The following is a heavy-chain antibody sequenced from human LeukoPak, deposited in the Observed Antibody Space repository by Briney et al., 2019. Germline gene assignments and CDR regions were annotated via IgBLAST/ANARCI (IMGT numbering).Heavy chain of an antibody. D-gene: IGHD3-22*01. Sequence: GASVKASCKASGYTFTSYDINWVRQATGQGLEWMGWMNPNSGNTGYAQKFQGRVTMTRNTSISAAYMELSSLRSEDTAVYYCARGGAGYYDSSGYYFVYWGQGTLVTVSS. CDR2: MNPNSGNT. V-gene: IGHV1-8*01. CDR1: GYTFTSYD. J-gene: IGHJ4*02. CDR3: ARGGAGYYDSSGYYFVY.